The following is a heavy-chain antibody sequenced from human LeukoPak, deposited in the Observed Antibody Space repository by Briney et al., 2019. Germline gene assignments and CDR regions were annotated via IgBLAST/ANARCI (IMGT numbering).Heavy chain of an antibody. CDR1: GFTFSSYW. D-gene: IGHD3-16*02. V-gene: IGHV3-7*01. CDR2: IKQDGSEK. CDR3: ARVGGRYSPLGY. J-gene: IGHJ4*02. Sequence: GGSLRLSCAASGFTFSSYWMSWVRQAPGKGVEGVANIKQDGSEKYYVDSVKGRFTISRDNDKNSLFLQMTSLRAEDTAVYYCARVGGRYSPLGYWGQGTLVTVSS.